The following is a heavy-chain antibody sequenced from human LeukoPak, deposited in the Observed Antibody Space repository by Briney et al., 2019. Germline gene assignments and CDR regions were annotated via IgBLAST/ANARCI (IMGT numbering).Heavy chain of an antibody. CDR3: ARASGDPTTRTHTNFDY. CDR2: ISYDGSNK. Sequence: LSLTCTVSGGSISSSSYYWGWIRQPPGKGLEWVAVISYDGSNKYYADSVKGRFTISRDNSKNTLYLQMNSLRAEDTAVYYCARASGDPTTRTHTNFDYWGQGTLVTVSS. V-gene: IGHV3-30-3*01. CDR1: GGSISSSS. D-gene: IGHD2-21*02. J-gene: IGHJ4*02.